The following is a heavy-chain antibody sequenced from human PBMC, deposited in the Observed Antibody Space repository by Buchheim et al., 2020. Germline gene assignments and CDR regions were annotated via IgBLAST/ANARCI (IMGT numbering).Heavy chain of an antibody. Sequence: QLQESGSGVVKPSQTLSLTCAVSGGSITTNDYSWSWIRQPPGKGLEWIGYIYHSGSTQYNPSLKSRITISVDRSTNQFSLKVNSVTAADTAVYYCARAPWHYNWGTYRYYFDSWGQGTL. CDR3: ARAPWHYNWGTYRYYFDS. CDR1: GGSITTNDYS. V-gene: IGHV4-30-2*01. CDR2: IYHSGST. J-gene: IGHJ4*02. D-gene: IGHD3-16*02.